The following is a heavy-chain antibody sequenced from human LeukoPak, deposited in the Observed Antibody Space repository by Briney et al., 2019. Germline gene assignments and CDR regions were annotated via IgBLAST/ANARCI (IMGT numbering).Heavy chain of an antibody. V-gene: IGHV3-20*04. D-gene: IGHD3-16*01. CDR1: GFTFDDYG. CDR3: ARDDHWGYAFDI. Sequence: GGSLRLSCAASGFTFDDYGMSWVRQAPGKGLEWVSGINWNGGSTGYADSVKGRFTISRDNAKNSLYLQMNSLRAEDTAVYYCARDDHWGYAFDIWGQGTKVTVSS. J-gene: IGHJ3*02. CDR2: INWNGGST.